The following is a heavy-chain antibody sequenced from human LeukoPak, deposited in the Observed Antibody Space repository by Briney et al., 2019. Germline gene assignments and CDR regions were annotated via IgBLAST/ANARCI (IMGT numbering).Heavy chain of an antibody. J-gene: IGHJ5*02. D-gene: IGHD2-2*01. CDR1: GGSISSSSYY. Sequence: PSETLSLTCTVSGGSISSSSYYWGWIRQPPGKGLEWIGIIYYSGSTYYNPSLKSRLTISVDTSKNQFSLKLSSVTATDTAVYYCSRRGYCSSTSCYEYWFDPWGQGTLVTVSS. V-gene: IGHV4-39*01. CDR3: SRRGYCSSTSCYEYWFDP. CDR2: IYYSGST.